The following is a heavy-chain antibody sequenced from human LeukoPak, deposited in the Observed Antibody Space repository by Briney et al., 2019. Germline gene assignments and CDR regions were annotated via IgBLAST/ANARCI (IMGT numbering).Heavy chain of an antibody. V-gene: IGHV1-8*01. CDR3: TRAPFPGNF. J-gene: IGHJ4*02. D-gene: IGHD3-10*01. CDR1: GDAFTTYD. Sequence: GASVKVSCKASGDAFTTYDIHWVRQATGQGLGWMGWMNPRSGNTGYAQKFQGRVTMTRDTSISTAYMELRSLTSDDTAVYYCTRAPFPGNFWGQGTQVTVSS. CDR2: MNPRSGNT.